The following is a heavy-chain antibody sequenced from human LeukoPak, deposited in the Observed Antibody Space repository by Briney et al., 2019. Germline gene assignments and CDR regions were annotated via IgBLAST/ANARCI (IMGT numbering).Heavy chain of an antibody. Sequence: QTGGSLRLSCAASGFTFSSYAMHWVRQAPGKGLEWVAVISYDGSNKYYADSVKGRFTISRDNSKNTLYLQMNSLRAEDTAVYYCAISSYWGQGTLVTVSS. V-gene: IGHV3-30*01. J-gene: IGHJ4*02. D-gene: IGHD2-2*01. CDR2: ISYDGSNK. CDR1: GFTFSSYA. CDR3: AISSY.